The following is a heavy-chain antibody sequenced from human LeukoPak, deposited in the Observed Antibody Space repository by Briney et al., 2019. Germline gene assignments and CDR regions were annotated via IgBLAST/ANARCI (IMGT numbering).Heavy chain of an antibody. V-gene: IGHV3-53*01. CDR1: GLNVKNNY. CDR3: ARDFDYGTLPGPY. D-gene: IGHD3-9*01. CDR2: IYSGGNT. Sequence: GGSLRLSCVTSGLNVKNNYMFWVRQSPVKGLEWVSIIYSGGNTFYADSVKGRFTISRDNSKNTLYLQMTSLKAEDTGVYYCARDFDYGTLPGPYWGPGTLVIVSS. J-gene: IGHJ4*02.